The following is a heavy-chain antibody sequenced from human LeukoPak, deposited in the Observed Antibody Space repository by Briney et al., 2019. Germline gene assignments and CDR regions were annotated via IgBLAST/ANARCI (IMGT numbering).Heavy chain of an antibody. Sequence: ASVKVSCKASVYTFTGYYMHWVRQAPGQGLEWMGWINPNSGGTNYAQKFQGRVTMTRDTSISTAYMELSRLRSDDTAVYYCARAIRGYSYGPYAFDIWGQGTMVTVSS. CDR3: ARAIRGYSYGPYAFDI. CDR2: INPNSGGT. CDR1: VYTFTGYY. J-gene: IGHJ3*02. V-gene: IGHV1-2*02. D-gene: IGHD5-18*01.